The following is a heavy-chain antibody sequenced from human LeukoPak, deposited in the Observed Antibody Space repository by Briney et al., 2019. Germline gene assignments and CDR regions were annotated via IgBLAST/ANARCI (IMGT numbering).Heavy chain of an antibody. CDR1: GYTFTSYY. CDR3: ARDSGDCSGGSCYRRGFDY. D-gene: IGHD2-15*01. CDR2: INPSGGST. J-gene: IGHJ4*02. Sequence: ASVKVSCKASGYTFTSYYMHWVRQAPGQGLEWMGIINPSGGSTSYAQKFQGRVTMTRDMSTSTVYMELSSLRSEDTAVYYCARDSGDCSGGSCYRRGFDYWGQGTLVTVSS. V-gene: IGHV1-46*01.